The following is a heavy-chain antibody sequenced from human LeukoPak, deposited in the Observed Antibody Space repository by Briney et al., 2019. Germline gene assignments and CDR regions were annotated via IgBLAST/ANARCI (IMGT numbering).Heavy chain of an antibody. V-gene: IGHV3-9*01. Sequence: GGSLRLSCAASGFTFDDYAMHWVRQAPGKGLEWVSGISWNSGSIGYADSVKGRFTISRDNAKNSLYLQMNSLRAEDTALYYCAKASRVQTAIVDYWGQGTLVTVSS. D-gene: IGHD2-21*02. CDR1: GFTFDDYA. J-gene: IGHJ4*02. CDR3: AKASRVQTAIVDY. CDR2: ISWNSGSI.